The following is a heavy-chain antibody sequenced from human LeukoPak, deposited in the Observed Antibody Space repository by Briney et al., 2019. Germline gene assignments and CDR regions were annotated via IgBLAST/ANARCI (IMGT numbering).Heavy chain of an antibody. CDR3: ARDLGGYSYGYGY. CDR1: GYTFTGYY. D-gene: IGHD5-18*01. CDR2: INPNSGGT. V-gene: IGHV1-2*02. Sequence: ASVKLSCKASGYTFTGYYMHWVRQAPGQGLELMGWINPNSGGTNYAQKFQGRVTMTSDTSISTAYMELSRLRSDDTAVYYCARDLGGYSYGYGYWGQGTLVTVSS. J-gene: IGHJ4*02.